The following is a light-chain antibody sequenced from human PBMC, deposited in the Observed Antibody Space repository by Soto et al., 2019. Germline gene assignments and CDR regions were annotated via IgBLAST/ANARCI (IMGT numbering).Light chain of an antibody. CDR3: QRYNDWPLT. CDR2: GAS. V-gene: IGKV3-15*01. Sequence: EIVMTQSPATLSVSPGESATLSCRASQSISKNLAWYQQKPGQTPRLLIYGASTRATGIPARFSGSGSGTEFTLTISSLQSEDFAVYYCQRYNDWPLTFGGGTKVEI. CDR1: QSISKN. J-gene: IGKJ4*01.